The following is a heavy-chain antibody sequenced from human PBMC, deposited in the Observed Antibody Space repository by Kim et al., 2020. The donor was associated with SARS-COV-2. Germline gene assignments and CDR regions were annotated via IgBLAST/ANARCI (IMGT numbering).Heavy chain of an antibody. CDR3: AGXGGGLDY. Sequence: SETLSLTCTVSGGSISSSSYYWGWIRQPPXKGREWXGGIYYGGSPNYXPXPKXQATISVTTSKNQFPLKLSLVXPDXXAXXXCAGXGGGLDYGGQGTVVT. D-gene: IGHD2-15*01. V-gene: IGHV4-39*01. J-gene: IGHJ4*02. CDR1: GGSISSSSYY. CDR2: IYYGGSP.